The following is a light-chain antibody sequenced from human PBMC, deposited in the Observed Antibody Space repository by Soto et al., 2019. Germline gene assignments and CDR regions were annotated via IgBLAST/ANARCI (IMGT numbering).Light chain of an antibody. CDR1: SSDVGGYNY. CDR2: DVT. J-gene: IGLJ2*01. V-gene: IGLV2-14*03. Sequence: QSALTQPASVSGSPGQSITISCTGTSSDVGGYNYVSWYQQHPGKAPKLMIYDVTNRPSGVSNRFSGSKSGNTASLTISGLQVEDEADYYCSSYGSRSTLVFGGGTKLTVL. CDR3: SSYGSRSTLV.